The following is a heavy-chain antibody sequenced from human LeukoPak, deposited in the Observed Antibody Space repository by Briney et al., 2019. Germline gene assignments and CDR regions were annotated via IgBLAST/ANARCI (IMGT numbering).Heavy chain of an antibody. Sequence: GGSLRLSCAASGFTFSSYSMNWVRQAPGKGLEWVSYISSSSSTIYYADSVKGRFTISRDNSKNTLYLQMNSLRAEDTAVYYCAKDRRVATLYYFDYWGQGTLVTVSS. CDR3: AKDRRVATLYYFDY. CDR1: GFTFSSYS. D-gene: IGHD3-3*01. CDR2: ISSSSSTI. J-gene: IGHJ4*02. V-gene: IGHV3-48*01.